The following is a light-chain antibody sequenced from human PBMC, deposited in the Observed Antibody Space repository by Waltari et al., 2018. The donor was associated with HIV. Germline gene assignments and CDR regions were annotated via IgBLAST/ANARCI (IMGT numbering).Light chain of an antibody. CDR3: QSYDSSLSGGV. Sequence: QSALTQPPSVSGAPGQRVTISCTGSRSHIGAGSDVHRYQQVPGTAPKLLIYGNSNRPSGVPDRFSGSKSGTSASLAVTGLQAEDEADYYCQSYDSSLSGGVFGGGTKLTVL. CDR2: GNS. CDR1: RSHIGAGSD. J-gene: IGLJ3*02. V-gene: IGLV1-40*01.